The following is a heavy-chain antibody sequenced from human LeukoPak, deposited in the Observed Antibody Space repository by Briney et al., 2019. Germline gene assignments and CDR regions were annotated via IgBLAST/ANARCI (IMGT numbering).Heavy chain of an antibody. D-gene: IGHD1-1*01. J-gene: IGHJ4*02. V-gene: IGHV3-7*01. CDR2: IKEDGSEK. CDR3: ARGVPTGIDYFDS. Sequence: GRSLRLSCAASGFTFSSYAMHWVRQAPGKGLEWVANIKEDGSEKYYVDSVKGRFTISRDNAKNSLYLQMNSLRAEDTAVYYCARGVPTGIDYFDSWGQGTLVTVSS. CDR1: GFTFSSYA.